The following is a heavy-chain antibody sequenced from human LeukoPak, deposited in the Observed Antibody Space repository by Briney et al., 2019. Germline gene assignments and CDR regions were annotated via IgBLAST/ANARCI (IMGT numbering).Heavy chain of an antibody. CDR2: IYYSGST. V-gene: IGHV4-59*01. J-gene: IGHJ4*02. Sequence: SETLSLTCTVPGGSISSYYWSWIRQPPGKGLEWIGYIYYSGSTNYNPSLKSRVTISVDTSKNQFSLKLSSVTAADTAVYYCARDAGEGYFDYWGQGTLVTVSS. D-gene: IGHD3-16*01. CDR3: ARDAGEGYFDY. CDR1: GGSISSYY.